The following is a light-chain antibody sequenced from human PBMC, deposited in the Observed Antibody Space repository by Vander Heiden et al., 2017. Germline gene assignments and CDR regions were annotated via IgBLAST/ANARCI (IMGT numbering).Light chain of an antibody. Sequence: DIVMTQSPLSLPVTPGEPASISCRSSQSLLHRNGYNYLDWYLQKPGQSPQLLIYLGSNRASGVPDRFSGSGSGTDFTLKISRVEAEDVGVYYCMQALQTPRNTFGQGTRLEIK. CDR2: LGS. CDR1: QSLLHRNGYNY. J-gene: IGKJ5*01. V-gene: IGKV2-28*01. CDR3: MQALQTPRNT.